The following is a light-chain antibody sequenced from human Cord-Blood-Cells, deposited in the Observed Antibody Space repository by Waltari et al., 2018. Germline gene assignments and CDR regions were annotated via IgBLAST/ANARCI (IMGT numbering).Light chain of an antibody. CDR2: GKN. Sequence: SSELTQYPAVSVALGQTVRITCQGDSIRSYYASWYQQQTAQDPVLVIYGKNNRPSGIPDRFTGSCSGKPGSLTITGARAKEDAEYYSNSRDSSGTQLVFGVGTKLTVL. CDR1: SIRSYY. CDR3: NSRDSSGTQLV. V-gene: IGLV3-19*01. J-gene: IGLJ3*02.